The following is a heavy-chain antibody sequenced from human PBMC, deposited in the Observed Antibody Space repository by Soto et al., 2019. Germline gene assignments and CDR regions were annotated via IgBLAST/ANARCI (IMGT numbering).Heavy chain of an antibody. Sequence: SVKVSCKASGGTFSSYAISWVRQAPGQGLEWMGGIIPIFGTANYAQKFQGRVTITADESTSTAYMELSSLRSEDTAVYYCARGLGYYYDSSGPFNDAFDIWGQGTMVTVSS. CDR3: ARGLGYYYDSSGPFNDAFDI. CDR1: GGTFSSYA. D-gene: IGHD3-22*01. J-gene: IGHJ3*02. V-gene: IGHV1-69*13. CDR2: IIPIFGTA.